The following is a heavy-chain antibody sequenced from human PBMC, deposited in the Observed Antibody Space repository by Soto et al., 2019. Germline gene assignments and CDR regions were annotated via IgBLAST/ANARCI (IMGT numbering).Heavy chain of an antibody. CDR1: GGSISSYY. CDR3: AIDLSYYFYVWGGFDY. CDR2: IYYSGST. Sequence: SETLSLSCTVSGGSISSYYWSWIRQPPGKGLEWIGYIYYSGSTNYNPSPKSRVTISVDTTKNQFSLKLSPVTAADTAVYYCAIDLSYYFYVWGGFDYWGQGTLGTVSS. V-gene: IGHV4-59*01. D-gene: IGHD3-16*01. J-gene: IGHJ4*02.